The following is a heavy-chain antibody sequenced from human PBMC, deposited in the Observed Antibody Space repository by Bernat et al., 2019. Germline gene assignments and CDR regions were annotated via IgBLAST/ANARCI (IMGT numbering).Heavy chain of an antibody. CDR2: ISGSGGST. CDR1: GFTFTNWT. J-gene: IGHJ3*01. CDR3: AKTRGSYYSASRLGGRWDSFDV. V-gene: IGHV3-23*01. Sequence: EVELLESGGGLVQPGGSVRLSCAASGFTFTNWTMAWVRQAPGKGLEWVSAISGSGGSTFYADSVKGRFTISRDNSENTVFLHMSSLRVEDTATYYCAKTRGSYYSASRLGGRWDSFDVWGQGTLVTVSS. D-gene: IGHD3-22*01.